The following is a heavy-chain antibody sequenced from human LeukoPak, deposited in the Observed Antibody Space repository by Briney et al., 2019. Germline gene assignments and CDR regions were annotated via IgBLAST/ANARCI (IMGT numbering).Heavy chain of an antibody. V-gene: IGHV4-38-2*02. D-gene: IGHD5/OR15-5a*01. J-gene: IGHJ4*02. CDR2: IYHSEIT. Sequence: PSETLSLTCTVSDYSISSGYGYYWGWIRQPPGKGLEWIGNIYHSEITYYNHFNSSLKSRVTISIDTSKTQFSLRLTSVTAADTAVYFCATLVSTRYYFDYWGQGTLVTVSS. CDR1: DYSISSGYGYY. CDR3: ATLVSTRYYFDY.